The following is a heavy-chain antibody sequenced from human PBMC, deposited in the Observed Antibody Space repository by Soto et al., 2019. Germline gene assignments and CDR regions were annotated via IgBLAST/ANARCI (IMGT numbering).Heavy chain of an antibody. CDR3: ARDFYGGYTYGPGDY. J-gene: IGHJ4*02. V-gene: IGHV3-7*01. CDR1: GFTFSTHW. CDR2: INQDGSKI. D-gene: IGHD5-18*01. Sequence: GGSLRLPCAASGFTFSTHWMSWVRQAPGKGLEWVANINQDGSKIYYVDSVKGRFTISRDNAKRSLYLQMNSLRAEDTAVYYCARDFYGGYTYGPGDYWGQGALVTVS.